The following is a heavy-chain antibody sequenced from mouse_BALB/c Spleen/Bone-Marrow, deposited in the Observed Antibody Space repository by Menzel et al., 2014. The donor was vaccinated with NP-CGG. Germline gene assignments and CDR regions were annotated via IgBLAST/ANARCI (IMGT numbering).Heavy chain of an antibody. CDR3: AAYYRYLAWFAY. Sequence: EVKLVESGAELVKPGASVKLSCTASGFNIKDTYMHWVKQRPEQGLEWIGRIDPANGNTKYDPKFQGKATITADTSSNTAYLQLSNLTSEDTAVYYCAAYYRYLAWFAYWGQGTLVTVSA. V-gene: IGHV14-3*02. J-gene: IGHJ3*01. CDR1: GFNIKDTY. CDR2: IDPANGNT. D-gene: IGHD2-14*01.